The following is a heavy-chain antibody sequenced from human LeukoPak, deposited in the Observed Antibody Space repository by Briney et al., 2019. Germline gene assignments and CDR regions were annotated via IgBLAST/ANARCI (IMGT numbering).Heavy chain of an antibody. CDR3: ARDMIAARYAFDI. J-gene: IGHJ3*02. V-gene: IGHV1-2*02. CDR2: INPNSGGA. D-gene: IGHD6-6*01. Sequence: ASVKVSCKASGYTFTGYYVHWVRQAPGQGLEWMGWINPNSGGANYAQKFQGRVTMTRDTSISTAYMELSRLRSDDTAVYYCARDMIAARYAFDIWGQGTMVTVSS. CDR1: GYTFTGYY.